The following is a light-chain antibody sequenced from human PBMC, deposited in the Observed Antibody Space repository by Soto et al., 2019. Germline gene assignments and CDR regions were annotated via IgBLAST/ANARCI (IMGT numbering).Light chain of an antibody. V-gene: IGLV1-40*01. CDR3: QSFDSSLSGWRV. CDR2: GNS. Sequence: QSVLTQPPSVSGAPGQRVTISYTGSSSNIGAGYDVHWYQQLPGTAPKLLIYGNSNRPSGVPDRFSGSKSGTSASLAITGLQAEDEADYYCQSFDSSLSGWRVFGGGTKLTVL. J-gene: IGLJ3*02. CDR1: SSNIGAGYD.